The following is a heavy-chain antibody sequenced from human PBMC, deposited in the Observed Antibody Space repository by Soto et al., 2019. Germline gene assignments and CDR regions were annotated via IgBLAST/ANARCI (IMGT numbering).Heavy chain of an antibody. CDR1: GFTFSSYA. Sequence: QVQLVESGGGVVQPGRSLRLSCAASGFTFSSYAMHWVRQAPGKGLEWVAVISYDGSNKYYADSVKGRFTISRDNSKNTLYRQMNSLRAEDTAGYYWARDRIYSSSWHDYWGQGTLVTVSS. J-gene: IGHJ4*02. CDR3: ARDRIYSSSWHDY. D-gene: IGHD6-13*01. CDR2: ISYDGSNK. V-gene: IGHV3-30-3*01.